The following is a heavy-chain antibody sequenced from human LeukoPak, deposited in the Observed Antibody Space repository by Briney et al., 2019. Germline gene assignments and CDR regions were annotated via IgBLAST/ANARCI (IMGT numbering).Heavy chain of an antibody. D-gene: IGHD1-7*01. V-gene: IGHV4-34*01. CDR1: GGSFSNYY. J-gene: IGHJ6*03. Sequence: PSETLSLTCAVYGGSFSNYYWSWIRQSPGKGLEWIGEINDSGTINYNPSLMSRVTISVDKSKNQFSLKLSSVTAADTAVYYCARRWNYGRNYYIDVWGKGATDSVSS. CDR2: INDSGTI. CDR3: ARRWNYGRNYYIDV.